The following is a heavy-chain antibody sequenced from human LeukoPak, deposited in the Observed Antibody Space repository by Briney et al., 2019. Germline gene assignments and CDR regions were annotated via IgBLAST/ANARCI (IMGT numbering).Heavy chain of an antibody. CDR2: INSDGSST. D-gene: IGHD6-19*01. J-gene: IGHJ4*02. Sequence: PGGSLRLSYAASGFTFSSYWMHWVRQAPGKGLVWVSRINSDGSSTSYADSVKGRFTISRDNAKNTLYLQMNSLRAEDTAVYYCARFGYSSAQGYWGQGTLVTVSS. CDR1: GFTFSSYW. V-gene: IGHV3-74*01. CDR3: ARFGYSSAQGY.